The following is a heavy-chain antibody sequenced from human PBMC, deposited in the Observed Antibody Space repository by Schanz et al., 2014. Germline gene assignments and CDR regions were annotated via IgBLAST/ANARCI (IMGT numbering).Heavy chain of an antibody. CDR3: VKDLQRELLRDDHYYGMDV. CDR2: IYINSGST. Sequence: EVQLVESGGGLVQPGGSLRLSCAVSGFSVSTNYMSWVRQAPGKGLEWVSSIYINSGSTYYADSVKGRFTISRDNSKNTMYLQMNSLRAEDTAVYYCVKDLQRELLRDDHYYGMDVWGQGTTVTVSS. D-gene: IGHD1-26*01. V-gene: IGHV3-66*01. J-gene: IGHJ6*02. CDR1: GFSVSTNY.